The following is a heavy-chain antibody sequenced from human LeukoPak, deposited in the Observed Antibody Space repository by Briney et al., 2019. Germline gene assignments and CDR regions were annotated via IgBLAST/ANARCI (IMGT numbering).Heavy chain of an antibody. D-gene: IGHD3-22*01. Sequence: GASVKVSCKASGYIFTNYAINWVRQAPGQGLEWMGWINTNTGKPTYAQGFTGRFVFSLDTSVSTAYLQISGLKAQDTAFYYCAREEYYDTSASTNLDYWGQGTLVTVSS. J-gene: IGHJ4*02. CDR1: GYIFTNYA. V-gene: IGHV7-4-1*02. CDR2: INTNTGKP. CDR3: AREEYYDTSASTNLDY.